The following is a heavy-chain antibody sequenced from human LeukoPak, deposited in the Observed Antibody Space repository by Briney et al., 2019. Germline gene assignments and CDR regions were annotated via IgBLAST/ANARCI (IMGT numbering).Heavy chain of an antibody. CDR2: IKSKADGGTT. Sequence: GGSLRLSCAASGFTFSNTWMTWVRQAPGKGLEWVGRIKSKADGGTTDYAGPVKGRFTISRDDSKNTLYLQMNSLRTEDTAVYYCTTQYGEAANFDYWGQGTLVTVSS. CDR1: GFTFSNTW. D-gene: IGHD2-15*01. CDR3: TTQYGEAANFDY. J-gene: IGHJ4*02. V-gene: IGHV3-15*01.